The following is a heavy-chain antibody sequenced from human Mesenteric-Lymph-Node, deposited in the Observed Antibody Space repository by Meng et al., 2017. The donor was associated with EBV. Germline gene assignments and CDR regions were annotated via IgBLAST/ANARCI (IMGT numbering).Heavy chain of an antibody. D-gene: IGHD1-26*01. CDR2: IYSGGST. Sequence: EVQLVESGGGLIQPGGSLRLSCAASGFSVSSNYMSWVRQAPGKGREWVSVIYSGGSTYYADSVKGRFTISRDNSKNTLYLQMNSLRAEDTAVYYCARGYSGSYYGGFWGQGTLVTRLL. J-gene: IGHJ4*02. CDR3: ARGYSGSYYGGF. V-gene: IGHV3-53*01. CDR1: GFSVSSNY.